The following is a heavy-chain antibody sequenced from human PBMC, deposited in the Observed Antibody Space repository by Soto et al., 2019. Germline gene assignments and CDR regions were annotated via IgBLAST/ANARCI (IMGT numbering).Heavy chain of an antibody. J-gene: IGHJ4*02. V-gene: IGHV1-24*01. Sequence: ASVKVSCKVSGYTLTELSMHWVRQAPGKGLEWMGGFDPEDGETIYAQKFQGRVTMTEDTSTDTAYMELSSLRSEDTAVYYCATYRRTKSGWELFDYWGQGTLVTVSS. CDR1: GYTLTELS. CDR3: ATYRRTKSGWELFDY. CDR2: FDPEDGET. D-gene: IGHD6-19*01.